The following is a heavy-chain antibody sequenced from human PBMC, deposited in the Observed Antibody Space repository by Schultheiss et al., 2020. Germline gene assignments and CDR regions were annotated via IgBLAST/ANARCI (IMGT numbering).Heavy chain of an antibody. D-gene: IGHD2-2*01. CDR3: ARLASYAGV. CDR2: IYHSGST. Sequence: SETLSLTCTVSGYSISSGYYWGWIRQPPGKGLEWIGSIYHSGSTYYNPSLKSRVTISVDTSKNQFSLKLSSVTAADTAVYYCARLASYAGVWGKGTTVTVSS. CDR1: GYSISSGYY. V-gene: IGHV4-38-2*02. J-gene: IGHJ6*04.